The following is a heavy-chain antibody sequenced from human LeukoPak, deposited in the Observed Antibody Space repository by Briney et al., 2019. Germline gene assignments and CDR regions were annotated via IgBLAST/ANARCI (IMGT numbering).Heavy chain of an antibody. CDR1: GYSISSGYY. J-gene: IGHJ4*02. CDR2: IYTSGST. V-gene: IGHV4-38-2*02. CDR3: ARSPKTSGYYYFDY. D-gene: IGHD3-22*01. Sequence: SETLSLTCTVSGYSISSGYYWGWIRQPPGKGLEGIGGIYTSGSTNYNPSLKSRVTISVDTSKNQFSLKLSSVTAADTAVYYCARSPKTSGYYYFDYWGQGTLVTVSS.